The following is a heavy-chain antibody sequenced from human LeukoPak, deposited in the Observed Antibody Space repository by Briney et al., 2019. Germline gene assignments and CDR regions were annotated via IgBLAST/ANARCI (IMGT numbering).Heavy chain of an antibody. V-gene: IGHV1-69*13. CDR1: GGTFSSYA. J-gene: IGHJ6*03. CDR2: IIPIFGTA. CDR3: ARDNVPLPRRSDFGAESNMYYYYMDV. D-gene: IGHD3-3*01. Sequence: SVKVSCKASGGTFSSYAISWVRQAPGQGLEWMGGIIPIFGTANYAERFQGRVTITADESTSTAYMELSSLRSEDTAVYYCARDNVPLPRRSDFGAESNMYYYYMDVWGKGTTVTVSS.